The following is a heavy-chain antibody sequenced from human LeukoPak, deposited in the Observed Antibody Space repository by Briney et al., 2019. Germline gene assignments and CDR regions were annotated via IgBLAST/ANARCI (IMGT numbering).Heavy chain of an antibody. CDR1: GFTFSNAW. Sequence: GGSLRLSCAASGFTFSNAWMSWVRQAPGKGLEWVGRIKSKTDGGTTDYAAPVKGRFTISRDNSKNTLYLQMGSLRAEDMAVYYCARRAGAYSHPYDYWGQGTLVTVSS. CDR2: IKSKTDGGTT. CDR3: ARRAGAYSHPYDY. V-gene: IGHV3-15*01. J-gene: IGHJ4*02. D-gene: IGHD4/OR15-4a*01.